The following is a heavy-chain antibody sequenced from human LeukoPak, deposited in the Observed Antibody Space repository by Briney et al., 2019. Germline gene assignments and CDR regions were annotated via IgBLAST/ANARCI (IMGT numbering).Heavy chain of an antibody. CDR1: GYTFNDCY. Sequence: ASVKVSCMTSGYTFNDCYLHWVRQAPGQGLEWMGWINPNSGRTNYPPKFQGRVTLTTDTSISTAYMELSSLISGDTALYYCARDSSDVLTGYYHFWGQGTLVTVSS. D-gene: IGHD3-9*01. CDR2: INPNSGRT. J-gene: IGHJ4*02. V-gene: IGHV1-2*02. CDR3: ARDSSDVLTGYYHF.